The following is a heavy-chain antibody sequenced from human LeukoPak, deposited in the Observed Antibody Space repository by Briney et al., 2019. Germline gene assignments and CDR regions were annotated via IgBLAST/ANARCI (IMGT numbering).Heavy chain of an antibody. CDR1: GGTFSSYA. Sequence: GASVKVSCKASGGTFSSYAISWVRQAPGQGLEWMGGIIPSFGTANYAQKLQGRVTMTTDTSTSTAYMELRSLRSDDTAVYYCASGSAEDIVVVPAAALQHWGQGTLVTVSS. V-gene: IGHV1-69*05. D-gene: IGHD2-2*01. CDR3: ASGSAEDIVVVPAAALQH. J-gene: IGHJ1*01. CDR2: IIPSFGTA.